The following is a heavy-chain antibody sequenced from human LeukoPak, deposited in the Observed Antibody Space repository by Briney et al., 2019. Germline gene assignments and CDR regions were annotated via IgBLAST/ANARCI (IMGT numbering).Heavy chain of an antibody. CDR2: INPGDSAT. CDR3: ARPPGSTSSVLAY. Sequence: PGESLGISCKGSGYNFPNYWIGWVRQMPGKGLEWMGFINPGDSATIYSPSFQGQVTMSADKSISTAFLQWTSLKASDTATYYCARPPGSTSSVLAYWGQGTPVSVSS. J-gene: IGHJ4*02. V-gene: IGHV5-51*01. D-gene: IGHD6-6*01. CDR1: GYNFPNYW.